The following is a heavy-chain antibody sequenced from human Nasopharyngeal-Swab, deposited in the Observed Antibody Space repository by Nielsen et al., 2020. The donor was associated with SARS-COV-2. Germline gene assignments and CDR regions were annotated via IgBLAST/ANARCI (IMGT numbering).Heavy chain of an antibody. CDR3: AKANWELGLYLDY. CDR2: ISYDGSNK. J-gene: IGHJ4*02. CDR1: GFTFSSYG. Sequence: GGSLRLSCAASGFTFSSYGMHWVRQAPGKGLEWVAVISYDGSNKYYADSVKGRFTISRDNSKNTLYLQMNSLRAEDTAVYYCAKANWELGLYLDYWGQGTLVTVSS. D-gene: IGHD7-27*01. V-gene: IGHV3-30*18.